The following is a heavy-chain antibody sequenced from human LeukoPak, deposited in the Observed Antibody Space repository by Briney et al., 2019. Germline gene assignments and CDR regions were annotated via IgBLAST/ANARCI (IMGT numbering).Heavy chain of an antibody. V-gene: IGHV4-39*01. CDR1: GDSFSSSSYY. D-gene: IGHD1-26*01. J-gene: IGHJ6*03. Sequence: SETLSLTCSVSGDSFSSSSYYWGWIRQPPGKGLEWIGSINYSGTTYYNPSLKSRVTISVDTSKNQFSLRLSSVTVADTAVYYCARLIIVGATSSYYMDVWGKGTTVTVSS. CDR2: INYSGTT. CDR3: ARLIIVGATSSYYMDV.